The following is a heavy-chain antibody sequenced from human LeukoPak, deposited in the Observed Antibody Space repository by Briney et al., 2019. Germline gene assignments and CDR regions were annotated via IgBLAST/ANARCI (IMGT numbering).Heavy chain of an antibody. CDR2: IKSKTDGGTT. J-gene: IGHJ4*02. Sequence: PGGSLRLSCAASGFTFSNAWMSWVRQAPGKGLEWVGRIKSKTDGGTTDYAAPVKGRFTISRDDSKNTLYLQMNSLKTEDTAVYYCTTGYSYGADFDYWGQGTLVTVSS. V-gene: IGHV3-15*01. CDR3: TTGYSYGADFDY. D-gene: IGHD5-18*01. CDR1: GFTFSNAW.